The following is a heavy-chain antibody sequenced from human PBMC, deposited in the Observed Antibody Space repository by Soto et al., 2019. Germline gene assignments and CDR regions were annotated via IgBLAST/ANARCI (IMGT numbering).Heavy chain of an antibody. CDR3: PREGDDYNRLNYGMDV. J-gene: IGHJ6*02. V-gene: IGHV3-30-3*01. CDR2: ISYDGSNK. CDR1: GFTFSSYA. Sequence: QVQLVESGGGVVQPGRSLRLSCAASGFTFSSYAMHWVRQAPGKGLEWVAVISYDGSNKYYADSVKGRFTISRDNSKNTLYLQMNSLRVEDTAVYYCPREGDDYNRLNYGMDVWGQGTTVTVSS. D-gene: IGHD4-4*01.